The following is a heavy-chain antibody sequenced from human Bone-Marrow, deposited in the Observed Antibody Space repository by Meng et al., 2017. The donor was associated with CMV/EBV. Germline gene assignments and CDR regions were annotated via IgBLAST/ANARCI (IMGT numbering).Heavy chain of an antibody. J-gene: IGHJ4*02. CDR1: GFTFSGSV. CDR2: IGRKANSYAT. D-gene: IGHD2-15*01. Sequence: GESLKISCAASGFTFSGSVMHWVRQASGKGLEWVGHIGRKANSYATGYAASVKGRFTISRDDSKNTAYLQMHSLKAEDTAVYYCIRQDCSGAFCYSGDYWGQGTRVTVSS. CDR3: IRQDCSGAFCYSGDY. V-gene: IGHV3-73*01.